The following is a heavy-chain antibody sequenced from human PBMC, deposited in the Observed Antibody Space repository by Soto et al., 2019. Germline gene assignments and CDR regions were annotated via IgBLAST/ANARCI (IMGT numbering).Heavy chain of an antibody. CDR1: GFSLSNARMG. J-gene: IGHJ4*02. Sequence: GSGPTLVNPTETLTLTCTVSGFSLSNARMGVSWIRQPPGKALEWLAHIFSNDEKSYSTSLKSRLTISKDTSKSQVVLTMTNMEPVDTATYYCVSGVTGTFGYWGQGTLVTVSS. CDR3: VSGVTGTFGY. D-gene: IGHD1-7*01. CDR2: IFSNDEK. V-gene: IGHV2-26*01.